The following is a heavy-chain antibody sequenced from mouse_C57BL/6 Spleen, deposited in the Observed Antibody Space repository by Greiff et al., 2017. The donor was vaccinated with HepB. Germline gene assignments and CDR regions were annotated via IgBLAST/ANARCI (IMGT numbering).Heavy chain of an antibody. J-gene: IGHJ4*01. V-gene: IGHV1-55*01. D-gene: IGHD1-1*01. CDR2: IYPGSGST. CDR1: GYTFTSYW. CDR3: ARGQFFITTVVRYYYAMDY. Sequence: VQLQQPGAELVKPGASVKMSCKASGYTFTSYWITWVKQRPGQGLEWIGDIYPGSGSTNYNEKFKSKATLTVDTSSSTAYMQLSSLTSEDSAVYYCARGQFFITTVVRYYYAMDYWGQGTSVTVSS.